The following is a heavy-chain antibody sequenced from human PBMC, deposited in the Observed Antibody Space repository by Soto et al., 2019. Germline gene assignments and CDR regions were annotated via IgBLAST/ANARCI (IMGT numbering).Heavy chain of an antibody. CDR2: IKSITDGGTT. J-gene: IGHJ6*02. CDR1: GITFSNAW. D-gene: IGHD2-2*01. V-gene: IGHV3-15*01. CDR3: TTDSADIVVVPATFGMDV. Sequence: PGGSLRLSCAASGITFSNAWMTWLRQAPGKGLEWVGRIKSITDGGTTDYAAPVKGRFTISRDDSKDTLYLQMNNLRTEDTAVYHCTTDSADIVVVPATFGMDVWGQGTTVTVS.